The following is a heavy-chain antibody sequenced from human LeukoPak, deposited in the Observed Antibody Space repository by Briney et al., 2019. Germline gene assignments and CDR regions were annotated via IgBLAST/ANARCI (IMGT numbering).Heavy chain of an antibody. D-gene: IGHD6-13*01. CDR1: GFTFSSYS. CDR2: ISSSSYI. J-gene: IGHJ6*03. V-gene: IGHV3-21*01. CDR3: ARGTDSSSWYGSYYYYYYMDV. Sequence: GGSLRLSCAASGFTFSSYSMNWVRQAPGKGLEWVSSISSSSYIYHADSVKGRFTISRDNAKNSLYLQMNSLRAEDTAVYYCARGTDSSSWYGSYYYYYYMDVWGKGTTVTVSS.